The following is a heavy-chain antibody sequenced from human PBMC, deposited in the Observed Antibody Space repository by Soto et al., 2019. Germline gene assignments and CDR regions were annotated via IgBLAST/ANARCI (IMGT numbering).Heavy chain of an antibody. CDR1: GFTFSNYA. D-gene: IGHD3-22*01. V-gene: IGHV3-23*01. CDR2: ISGRAGKT. CDR3: AKGSGGTVLVSSRFYFDY. J-gene: IGHJ4*02. Sequence: EVQLLESGGGLAQPGGSLRLSCAASGFTFSNYAMSWVRQAPGKGLEWVSAISGRAGKTYYADSVKGRFTISRDNSKNTLSLQMNSLRAEDTALYYCAKGSGGTVLVSSRFYFDYWGQGTLVPVSP.